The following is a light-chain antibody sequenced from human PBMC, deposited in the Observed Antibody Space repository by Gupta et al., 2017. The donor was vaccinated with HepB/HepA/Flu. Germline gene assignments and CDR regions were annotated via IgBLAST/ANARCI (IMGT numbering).Light chain of an antibody. J-gene: IGKJ1*01. V-gene: IGKV4-1*01. CDR3: QQYYSAPRT. Sequence: DIVMTQSPDFLPVSLGERATINCKSSQSVLYSSNNKNYLAWYQQKPGQPPKVLIYWASTRESGIPDRFSGSGSGTDFTLTISSLQAEDVAVYYCQQYYSAPRTFGQGTRVEIK. CDR1: QSVLYSSNNKNY. CDR2: WAS.